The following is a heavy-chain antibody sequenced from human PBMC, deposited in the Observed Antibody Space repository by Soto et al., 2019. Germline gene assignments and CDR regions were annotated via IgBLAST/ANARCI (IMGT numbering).Heavy chain of an antibody. V-gene: IGHV3-21*01. CDR1: GFSFSTYN. CDR3: ARDPFGYYVNYFDN. CDR2: IDASSTHI. D-gene: IGHD1-26*01. J-gene: IGHJ4*02. Sequence: GGSLRLSCAASGFSFSTYNMNWVRQAPGKGLEWVSSIDASSTHIYYADSVKGRFTISRDNGKSSLYLQMDSLRAEDPALYYCARDPFGYYVNYFDNWGQGTLVTVSS.